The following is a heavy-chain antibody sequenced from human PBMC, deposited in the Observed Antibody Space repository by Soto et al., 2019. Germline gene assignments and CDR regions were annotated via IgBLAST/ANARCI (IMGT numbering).Heavy chain of an antibody. V-gene: IGHV3-23*01. CDR1: GFTFISYA. D-gene: IGHD4-17*01. J-gene: IGHJ2*01. CDR3: VKKSIGTVTNPVYWYFDL. Sequence: EVQLLESGGGLVQPGGSLRLSCAASGFTFISYAMSWVRQAPGKGLEWVSGTSGGGDVAFYADSVKGRFTISRDNSKNNLYLQMNILRAEDTALYYCVKKSIGTVTNPVYWYFDLWGRGTLVTVSS. CDR2: TSGGGDVA.